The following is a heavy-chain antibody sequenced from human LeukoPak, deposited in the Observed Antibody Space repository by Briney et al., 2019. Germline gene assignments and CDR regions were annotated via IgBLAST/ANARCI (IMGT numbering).Heavy chain of an antibody. J-gene: IGHJ4*02. V-gene: IGHV1-2*02. D-gene: IGHD5-24*01. CDR1: GYTFTSYA. Sequence: EASVKVSCKASGYTFTSYAIHWVRQAPGRGLEWMGWITPSGGTNYPQKFQGRVAITWDTSITTAYMDLSRLTSDDTAVYYCARDRYGDGFAHLDYWGQGALVTVSS. CDR3: ARDRYGDGFAHLDY. CDR2: ITPSGGT.